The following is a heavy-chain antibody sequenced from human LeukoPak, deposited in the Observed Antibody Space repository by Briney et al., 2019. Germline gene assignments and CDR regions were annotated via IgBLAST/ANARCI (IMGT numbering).Heavy chain of an antibody. Sequence: PGGSLRLSCAASGFTLRSYGMHWVRQAPGKGLEWVAAISYDGSNKYYADSVKGRFTISRDNSKNMVYLQMNSLRVEDTAVYYCAKDFPLDLYGHEGLDYWGQGTLVTVSS. CDR2: ISYDGSNK. CDR3: AKDFPLDLYGHEGLDY. J-gene: IGHJ4*02. V-gene: IGHV3-30*18. CDR1: GFTLRSYG. D-gene: IGHD2/OR15-2a*01.